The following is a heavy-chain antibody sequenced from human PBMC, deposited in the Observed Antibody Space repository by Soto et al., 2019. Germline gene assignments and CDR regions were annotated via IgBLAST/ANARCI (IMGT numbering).Heavy chain of an antibody. CDR3: ARSHYYDFWSGYETDDAFDI. CDR1: GFTVSSNY. D-gene: IGHD3-3*01. CDR2: IYSGGST. J-gene: IGHJ3*02. Sequence: EVQLVETGGGLIQPGGSLRLSCAASGFTVSSNYMSWVRQAPGKGLEWVPVIYSGGSTYYADSVKGRFTISRDNSKNTLYLQMNSLRAEDTAVYYCARSHYYDFWSGYETDDAFDIWGQGTMVTVSS. V-gene: IGHV3-53*02.